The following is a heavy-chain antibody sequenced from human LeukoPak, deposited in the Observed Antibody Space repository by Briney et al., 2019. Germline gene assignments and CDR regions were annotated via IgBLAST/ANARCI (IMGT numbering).Heavy chain of an antibody. CDR2: INHSGST. Sequence: PSETLSLTCAVYGGSFSGYYWSWIRQPPGKGLEWIGEINHSGSTNYNPSLKSRVTISVDTSKNQFSLKLSSVTAADTAVYYCARHGGIAAAGIIDYWGQGTLVTVSS. CDR3: ARHGGIAAAGIIDY. V-gene: IGHV4-34*01. D-gene: IGHD6-13*01. CDR1: GGSFSGYY. J-gene: IGHJ4*02.